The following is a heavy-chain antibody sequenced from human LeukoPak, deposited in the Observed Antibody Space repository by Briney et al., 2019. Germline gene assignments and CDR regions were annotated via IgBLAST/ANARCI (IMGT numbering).Heavy chain of an antibody. V-gene: IGHV3-30*18. CDR2: ISNDGSNQ. J-gene: IGHJ6*02. Sequence: AESLRLSCAASGFTFSSYGMHWVRQAPGKGLEWVALISNDGSNQYYSDSVKGRFTISGDNSKSTLYLQMNTLRAEDTAVYYCAKDLGCSSTSCHYYGMDVWGQGTTVTVSS. CDR3: AKDLGCSSTSCHYYGMDV. CDR1: GFTFSSYG. D-gene: IGHD2-2*01.